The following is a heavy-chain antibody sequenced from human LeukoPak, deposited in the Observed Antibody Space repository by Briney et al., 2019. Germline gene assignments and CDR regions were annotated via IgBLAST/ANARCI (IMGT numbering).Heavy chain of an antibody. CDR3: ARSTYGSGIYYFDY. CDR2: MNPNSCNT. CDR1: GYTFTSYY. Sequence: ASVKVSCKASGYTFTSYYINWMRQPTGQGLEWMGWMNPNSCNTDYAHNFQSRVPMTRNTSITTAYMELSSVRSADRAVYYCARSTYGSGIYYFDYWGQGTLVTVSS. V-gene: IGHV1-8*01. J-gene: IGHJ4*02. D-gene: IGHD3-10*01.